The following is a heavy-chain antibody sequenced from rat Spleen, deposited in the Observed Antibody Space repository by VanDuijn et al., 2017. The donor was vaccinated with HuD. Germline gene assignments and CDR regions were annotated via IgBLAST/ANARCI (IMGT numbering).Heavy chain of an antibody. V-gene: IGHV5-29*01. CDR2: ISYDGGST. CDR3: ARPSYRYIFNWFIY. J-gene: IGHJ3*01. CDR1: GFTFNDYY. D-gene: IGHD1-5*01. Sequence: EVQLVESDGGLVQPGRSLKLSCAASGFTFNDYYMAWVRQAPTKGLEWVATISYDGGSTYYRDSVKGRFTISRDNTKSTLFLQMDSLRSEDTATYYCARPSYRYIFNWFIYWGQGTLVTVSS.